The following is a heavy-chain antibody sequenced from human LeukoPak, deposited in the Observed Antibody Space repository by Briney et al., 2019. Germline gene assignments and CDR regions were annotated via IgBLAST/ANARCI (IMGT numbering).Heavy chain of an antibody. V-gene: IGHV1-69*13. Sequence: SVKVSCKASGYTFTSYGISWVRQAPGQGLEWMGGIIPIFGTANYAQKFQGRVTITADESTSTAYMELSSLRSEDTAVYYCARGIGSDYPGAFDIWGQGTMVTVSS. J-gene: IGHJ3*02. CDR2: IIPIFGTA. D-gene: IGHD2-21*01. CDR3: ARGIGSDYPGAFDI. CDR1: GYTFTSYG.